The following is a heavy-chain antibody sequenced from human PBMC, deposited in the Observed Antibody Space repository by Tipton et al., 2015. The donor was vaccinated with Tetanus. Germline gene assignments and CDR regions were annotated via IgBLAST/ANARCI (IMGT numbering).Heavy chain of an antibody. CDR3: ARYSSSWFDY. D-gene: IGHD6-13*01. CDR2: IYSGGST. V-gene: IGHV3-53*01. CDR1: GFTISSNY. Sequence: SLRLSCAASGFTISSNYMSWVRQAPGKGLEWVSVIYSGGSTYYADSVKGRFTISRDNSKNTLYLQMNSLRAEDTAVYYCARYSSSWFDYWGQGTLVTVPS. J-gene: IGHJ4*02.